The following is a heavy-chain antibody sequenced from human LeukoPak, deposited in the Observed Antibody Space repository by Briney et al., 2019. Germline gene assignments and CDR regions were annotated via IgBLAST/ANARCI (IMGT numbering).Heavy chain of an antibody. J-gene: IGHJ6*03. Sequence: PGGSLRLSCAASGFTFSSYWMSWVRQAPGKGLEWVANIKQDGSEKYYVDSVKGRFTISRDNAKNSLYLQMNSLRAEDTAVYYCARDLRSGWSLGYMDVWGKGTTVTVSS. CDR1: GFTFSSYW. CDR2: IKQDGSEK. CDR3: ARDLRSGWSLGYMDV. V-gene: IGHV3-7*01. D-gene: IGHD6-19*01.